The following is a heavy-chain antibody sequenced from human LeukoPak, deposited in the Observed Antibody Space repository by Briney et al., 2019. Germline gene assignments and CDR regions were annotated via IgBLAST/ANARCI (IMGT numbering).Heavy chain of an antibody. CDR3: AKDPIVFNSGDYYLGAFNI. CDR2: ISGGGGKT. CDR1: GFTFSSCA. Sequence: GGSLRLSCEASGFTFSSCALSWVRQAPGKGLEWVSAISGGGGKTWYADSVKGRFTISRDNSKNTLYLQMNSLRAEDTALYYCAKDPIVFNSGDYYLGAFNIWGQGAMVTVSS. D-gene: IGHD2-21*02. V-gene: IGHV3-23*01. J-gene: IGHJ3*02.